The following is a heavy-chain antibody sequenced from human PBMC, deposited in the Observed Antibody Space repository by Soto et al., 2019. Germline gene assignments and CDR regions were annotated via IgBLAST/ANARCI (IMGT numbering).Heavy chain of an antibody. D-gene: IGHD6-13*01. V-gene: IGHV4-4*07. J-gene: IGHJ5*01. CDR3: ARESTVAGTDNWFDS. CDR2: IYTSGST. Sequence: SETLSLTCTVSGAFISCYCWSWIRQPAGKGLEWIGRIYTSGSTKYSPSLKSRATMSVDTSKKQFSLKLNSVTAADTAVYYCARESTVAGTDNWFDSWGQGTLVTVSS. CDR1: GAFISCYC.